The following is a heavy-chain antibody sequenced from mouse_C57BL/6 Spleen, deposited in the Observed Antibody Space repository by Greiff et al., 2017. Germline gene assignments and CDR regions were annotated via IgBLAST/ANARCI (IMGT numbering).Heavy chain of an antibody. D-gene: IGHD2-2*01. Sequence: VQLQQPGAELVKPGASVKLSCKASGYTFTSYWMHWVKQRPGQGLEWIGMIHPNSGSTNYNEKFKSKATLTVDKSSSTAYMRLSSLTSEDSAVYYCARIGYVGYYAMDYWGQGTSVTVSS. CDR3: ARIGYVGYYAMDY. CDR1: GYTFTSYW. V-gene: IGHV1-64*01. J-gene: IGHJ4*01. CDR2: IHPNSGST.